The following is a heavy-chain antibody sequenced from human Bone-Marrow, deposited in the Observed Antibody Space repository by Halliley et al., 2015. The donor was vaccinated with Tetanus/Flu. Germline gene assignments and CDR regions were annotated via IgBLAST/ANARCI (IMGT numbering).Heavy chain of an antibody. J-gene: IGHJ4*02. Sequence: GMEWIGYIYYGGATYYNPSLKSRVMISSDPPKNQFSLRLSSVTAADTAIYYCARTAGTDFDYWGQGTLVTVSS. V-gene: IGHV4-31*02. CDR2: IYYGGAT. CDR3: ARTAGTDFDY. D-gene: IGHD6-13*01.